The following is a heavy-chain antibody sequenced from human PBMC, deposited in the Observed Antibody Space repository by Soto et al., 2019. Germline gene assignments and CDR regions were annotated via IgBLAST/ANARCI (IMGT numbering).Heavy chain of an antibody. J-gene: IGHJ5*02. CDR2: ISSSSSNI. V-gene: IGHV3-48*02. CDR3: ARDCSLGSRYCRWFDP. Sequence: VQLVESGGGLVQPGGSLRLSCVASGFTLSGYAMNWVRQAPGKGLEWVSYISSSSSNIQYAGSVKGRFTISRDNAKNSPHLQINSLRDEDTAVYYCARDCSLGSRYCRWFDPWGQGTLVTVSS. D-gene: IGHD2-15*01. CDR1: GFTLSGYA.